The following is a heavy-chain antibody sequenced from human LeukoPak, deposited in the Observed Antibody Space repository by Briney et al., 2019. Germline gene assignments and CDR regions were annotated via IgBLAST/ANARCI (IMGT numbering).Heavy chain of an antibody. CDR2: ISRSGSII. CDR3: ARLYYYDSSGSDY. J-gene: IGHJ4*02. V-gene: IGHV3-48*03. Sequence: GGSLRLSCTASGSTFSSYEMNWVRQAPGKGLEWVSYISRSGSIIYYADSVKGRFTISRDNAKNSLYLQMNSLGAEDTAVYYCARLYYYDSSGSDYWGQGTLVTVSS. D-gene: IGHD3-22*01. CDR1: GSTFSSYE.